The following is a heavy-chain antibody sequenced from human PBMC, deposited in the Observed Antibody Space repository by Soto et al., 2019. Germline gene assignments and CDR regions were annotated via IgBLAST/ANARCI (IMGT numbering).Heavy chain of an antibody. CDR2: ISSSSTI. D-gene: IGHD6-19*01. CDR1: GFTFSTYS. Sequence: EVQLVESGGDLVQPGGSLRLSCAASGFTFSTYSMNWVRQAPGKGLEWVSSISSSSTIYYADSVKGRFTISRDHVQNSLYLQMHSLRAEDTAVYYCERERGSGCTFDYWGQGTLVTVSS. CDR3: ERERGSGCTFDY. J-gene: IGHJ4*02. V-gene: IGHV3-48*01.